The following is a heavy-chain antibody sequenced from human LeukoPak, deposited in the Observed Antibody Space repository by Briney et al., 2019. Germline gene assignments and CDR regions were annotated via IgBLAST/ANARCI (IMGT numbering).Heavy chain of an antibody. Sequence: GASVKVSCRASGYTFTGYYMHWVRQAPGQGLEWMGWINANSGDTNYAQKFQGRVTMTRDTSISTAYMELSRLRSDDTAVYYCARSGPYDYFDYWGQGTLVTVSS. V-gene: IGHV1-2*02. CDR2: INANSGDT. CDR1: GYTFTGYY. J-gene: IGHJ4*02. CDR3: ARSGPYDYFDY. D-gene: IGHD3-10*01.